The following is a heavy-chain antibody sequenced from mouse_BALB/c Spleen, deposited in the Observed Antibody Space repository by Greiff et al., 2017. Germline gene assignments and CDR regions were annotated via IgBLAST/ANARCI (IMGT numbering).Heavy chain of an antibody. CDR3: ARGEDD. CDR2: IRNKANGYTT. Sequence: EVKLMESGGGLVQPGGSLRLSCAPSGFTFTDYYMSWVRQPPGKALEWLGFIRNKANGYTTEYSASVKGRFTISSDNSQSILYLQMNTLKAEDSATYDCARGEDDWGQGTTLTVSA. J-gene: IGHJ2*01. CDR1: GFTFTDYY. V-gene: IGHV7-3*02.